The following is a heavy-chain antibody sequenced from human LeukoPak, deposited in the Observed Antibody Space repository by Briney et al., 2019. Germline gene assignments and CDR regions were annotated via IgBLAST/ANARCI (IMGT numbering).Heavy chain of an antibody. D-gene: IGHD2-21*02. V-gene: IGHV1-46*03. CDR1: GYTFTSYY. Sequence: ASVKVSCKASGYTFTSYYMHWVRQAPGQGLEWMGIINPSGGSTSYAQKFQGRVTMTRDTSTSTVYMELSSLRSEDTAVYCCARASSNCGGDCYYFDYWGQGTLVTVSS. CDR2: INPSGGST. J-gene: IGHJ4*02. CDR3: ARASSNCGGDCYYFDY.